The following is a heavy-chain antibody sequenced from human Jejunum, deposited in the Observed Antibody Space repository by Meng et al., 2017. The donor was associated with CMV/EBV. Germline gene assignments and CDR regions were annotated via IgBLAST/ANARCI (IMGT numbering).Heavy chain of an antibody. CDR1: GGSFSGYY. V-gene: IGHV4-34*01. CDR3: ARVNWGPDY. D-gene: IGHD7-27*01. Sequence: LNCAVYGGSFSGYYWSWIRQPPGKGLEWIGEINHSGSTNYNPSLKSRVTISVDTSKNQFSLKLSSVTAADTAVYYCARVNWGPDYWGQGTLVTVSS. CDR2: INHSGST. J-gene: IGHJ4*02.